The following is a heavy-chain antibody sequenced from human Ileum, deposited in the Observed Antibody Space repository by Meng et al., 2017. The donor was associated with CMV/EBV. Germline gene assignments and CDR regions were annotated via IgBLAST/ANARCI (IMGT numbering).Heavy chain of an antibody. V-gene: IGHV1-8*02. CDR3: ARGYNWNSGIRWFDP. D-gene: IGHD1-7*01. J-gene: IGHJ5*02. CDR1: GYTFSHYD. Sequence: ASVKVSCKASGYTFSHYDINWVRQATGQGLEWMGWMNPKSGNTGYAQEFQGRVTMTRDTSISTAYMELSSLKSEDTAVYYCARGYNWNSGIRWFDPWGQGTLVTVSS. CDR2: MNPKSGNT.